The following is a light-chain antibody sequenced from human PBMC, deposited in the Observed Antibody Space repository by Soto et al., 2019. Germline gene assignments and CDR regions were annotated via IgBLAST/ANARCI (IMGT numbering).Light chain of an antibody. Sequence: DIQMTQSPSSLSASVGDRVTITCRASQYISSYVNWYQKKPGKAPKLLIYTASSLQSGVPSRFSGSGSGTDFTLTVSSLQPEDFATYFCPQSYSTPWTFGHGTKLDIK. CDR1: QYISSY. CDR2: TAS. J-gene: IGKJ1*01. V-gene: IGKV1-39*01. CDR3: PQSYSTPWT.